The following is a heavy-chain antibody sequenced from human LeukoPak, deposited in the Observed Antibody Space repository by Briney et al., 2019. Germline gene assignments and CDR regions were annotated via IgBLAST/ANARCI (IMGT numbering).Heavy chain of an antibody. CDR2: IRYDGSNK. J-gene: IGHJ4*02. D-gene: IGHD3-3*01. Sequence: PGGSLRLSCAASGFTFSSYGMHWVRQAPGKGLEWVAFIRYDGSNKYYADSVKGRFTISRDNSKNTLYLQMNSLRAEDTAVYYCAALPYYDFWSGPNLRDYWGQGTLVTVSS. V-gene: IGHV3-30*02. CDR1: GFTFSSYG. CDR3: AALPYYDFWSGPNLRDY.